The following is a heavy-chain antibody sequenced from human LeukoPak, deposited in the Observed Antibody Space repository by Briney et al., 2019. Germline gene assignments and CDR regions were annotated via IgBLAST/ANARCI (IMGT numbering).Heavy chain of an antibody. V-gene: IGHV1-46*01. CDR1: GYTFTGYY. Sequence: ASVKVSCKASGYTFTGYYMHWVRQAPGQGLEWMGIINPSGGSTSYAQKFQGRVTMTRDTSTSTVYMELSGLRSEDTAVYYCARDGPGYCSSTSCSLDIWGQGTMVTVSS. J-gene: IGHJ3*02. D-gene: IGHD2-2*01. CDR2: INPSGGST. CDR3: ARDGPGYCSSTSCSLDI.